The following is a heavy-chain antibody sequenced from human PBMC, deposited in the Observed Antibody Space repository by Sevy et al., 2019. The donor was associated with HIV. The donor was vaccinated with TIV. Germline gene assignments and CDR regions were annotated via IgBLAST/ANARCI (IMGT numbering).Heavy chain of an antibody. V-gene: IGHV3-33*06. D-gene: IGHD3-9*01. Sequence: GGSLRLSCAASGFTFSNYGMHWVRQAPGKGLEWVAVIWYDGSNYDYADSVKGRFTISRDSSKNTLYLQMNSLRPDDTAVYYCAKDFDPIAAPCSPDYWGQGTLVTVSS. CDR1: GFTFSNYG. CDR3: AKDFDPIAAPCSPDY. CDR2: IWYDGSNY. J-gene: IGHJ4*02.